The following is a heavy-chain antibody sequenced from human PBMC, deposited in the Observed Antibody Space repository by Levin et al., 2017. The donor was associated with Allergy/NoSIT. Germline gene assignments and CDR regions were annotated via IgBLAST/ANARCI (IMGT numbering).Heavy chain of an antibody. Sequence: PGESLKISCKASGYTFTSYDINWVRQATGQGLEWMGWMNPNSGNTGYAQKFQGRVTMTRNTSISTAYMELSSLRSEDTAVYYCATWFNVLRFLERWGPGTLVTV. CDR2: MNPNSGNT. J-gene: IGHJ4*02. CDR1: GYTFTSYD. CDR3: ATWFNVLRFLER. V-gene: IGHV1-8*01. D-gene: IGHD3-3*01.